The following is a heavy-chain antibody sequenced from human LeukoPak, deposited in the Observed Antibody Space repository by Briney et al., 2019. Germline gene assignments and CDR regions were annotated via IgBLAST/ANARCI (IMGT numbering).Heavy chain of an antibody. Sequence: PSQTLSLTCTVSGGSISSGSYYWSWIRQPAGKGLEWIGRMYTSGSTNYNPSLKSRVTISVDTSKNQFSLKLSSVTAADTAVYYCARVTGYRIEDYFDYWGQGTLVTVSS. V-gene: IGHV4-61*02. CDR3: ARVTGYRIEDYFDY. D-gene: IGHD6-13*01. J-gene: IGHJ4*02. CDR2: MYTSGST. CDR1: GGSISSGSYY.